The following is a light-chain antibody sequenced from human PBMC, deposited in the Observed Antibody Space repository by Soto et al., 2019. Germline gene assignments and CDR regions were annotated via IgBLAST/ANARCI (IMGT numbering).Light chain of an antibody. Sequence: QSVLTQPASVSGSPGQSITISCTGTSSEVGGYNYVSWYQHHPGKAPKLMIYDVSNRPSGVSNRFSGSKSGNTASLTISGLQAEDEADYYCSSYTSSDTLYVFGTGTKLTVL. J-gene: IGLJ1*01. CDR2: DVS. V-gene: IGLV2-14*03. CDR1: SSEVGGYNY. CDR3: SSYTSSDTLYV.